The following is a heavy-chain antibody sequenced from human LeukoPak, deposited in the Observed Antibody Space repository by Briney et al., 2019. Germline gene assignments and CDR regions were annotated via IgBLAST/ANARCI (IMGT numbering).Heavy chain of an antibody. J-gene: IGHJ3*02. V-gene: IGHV5-51*01. CDR3: ARQGGYSYTPTRAFDI. CDR2: IYPGDSDT. Sequence: GESLKISCKGSGYSFTSYWIGWVRQMPGKGLEWMGIIYPGDSDTRYSPSFQGQVTISADKSISTAYLQWSSVKASDTAMYYCARQGGYSYTPTRAFDIWGQGTMVTVSS. CDR1: GYSFTSYW. D-gene: IGHD5-18*01.